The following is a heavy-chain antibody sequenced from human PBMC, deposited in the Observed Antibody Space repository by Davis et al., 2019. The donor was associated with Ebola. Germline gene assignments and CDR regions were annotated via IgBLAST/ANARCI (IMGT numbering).Heavy chain of an antibody. Sequence: PGGSLRLSCAASGFTFSDYYMSWIRQAPGKGLEWVSYISSSGSTIYYADSVKGRFTISRDNAKNSLYLQMNSLRAEDTAVYYCARGQFWPPYYDILTGYLELDYWGQGTLVTVSS. V-gene: IGHV3-11*04. CDR1: GFTFSDYY. CDR3: ARGQFWPPYYDILTGYLELDY. J-gene: IGHJ4*02. D-gene: IGHD3-9*01. CDR2: ISSSGSTI.